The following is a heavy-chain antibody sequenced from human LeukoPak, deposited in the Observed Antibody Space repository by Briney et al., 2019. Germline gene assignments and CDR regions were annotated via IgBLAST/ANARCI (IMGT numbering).Heavy chain of an antibody. J-gene: IGHJ4*02. D-gene: IGHD4-17*01. V-gene: IGHV3-33*01. CDR1: GFTLDNYG. CDR2: LWSNGINQ. CDR3: ARDLHGDSDY. Sequence: GGSLRLSCAASGFTLDNYGMHWVRQAPGKGPEWVAVLWSNGINQYYADSVKGRFTFSRDNSRNTLYLQMNSLRAEDTAVYYCARDLHGDSDYWGQGTLVTVSS.